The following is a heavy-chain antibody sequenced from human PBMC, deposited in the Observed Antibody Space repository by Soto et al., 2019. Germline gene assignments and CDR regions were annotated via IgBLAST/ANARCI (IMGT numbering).Heavy chain of an antibody. CDR2: IDPTDSYT. V-gene: IGHV5-10-1*01. CDR3: ARRAGHSRGWSEPFDY. CDR1: GYSLTTYW. J-gene: IGHJ4*02. Sequence: GESLKISCQGSGYSLTTYWISWVRQMPGKGLEWMGRIDPTDSYTNYSPSFQGHVTISVDKSISTAYLQWSSLKASDTAMYCCARRAGHSRGWSEPFDYWGQGTLVTVSS. D-gene: IGHD6-19*01.